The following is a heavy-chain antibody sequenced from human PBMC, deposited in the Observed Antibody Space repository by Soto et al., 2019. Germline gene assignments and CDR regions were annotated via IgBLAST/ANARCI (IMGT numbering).Heavy chain of an antibody. CDR1: GESFIGYY. D-gene: IGHD5-12*01. Sequence: QVHLQQWGAGLLKPSETLSLTCAVYGESFIGYYWTWIRQPQGQELEWIGEINHSGSTNYNPSLKSRVTISIDTSQNQFSLKLTSVTAADTSVYYCARTDIVTTNWFDPWGQGTLVTVSS. V-gene: IGHV4-34*02. J-gene: IGHJ5*02. CDR2: INHSGST. CDR3: ARTDIVTTNWFDP.